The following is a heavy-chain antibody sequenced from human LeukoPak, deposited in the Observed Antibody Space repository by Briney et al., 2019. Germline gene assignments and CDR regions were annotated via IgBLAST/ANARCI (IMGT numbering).Heavy chain of an antibody. CDR3: ARRYCSSTSCLIDY. Sequence: GGSLRLSCAASGFTFSTYSMNWVRQAPGKGLEWISYISSSSSTIYYADSVKGRFTISRDNAKNSLYLQMNSLRDEDTAVYYCARRYCSSTSCLIDYWGQGTLVTVSS. CDR1: GFTFSTYS. J-gene: IGHJ4*02. D-gene: IGHD2-2*01. V-gene: IGHV3-48*02. CDR2: ISSSSSTI.